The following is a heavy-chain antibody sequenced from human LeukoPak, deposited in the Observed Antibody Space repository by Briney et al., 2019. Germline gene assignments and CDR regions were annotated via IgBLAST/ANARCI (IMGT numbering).Heavy chain of an antibody. V-gene: IGHV3-48*01. CDR1: GFTFSSYS. D-gene: IGHD6-19*01. CDR2: ITSDSSTI. J-gene: IGHJ1*01. CDR3: AKPPTQWLVRGYFQH. Sequence: GGSLRLSCAASGFTFSSYSMNWVRQAPGKGLEWVSYITSDSSTIYYADSVKGRFTISRVNAENSLYLQMNSLRAEDTAVYYCAKPPTQWLVRGYFQHWGQGTLVTVSS.